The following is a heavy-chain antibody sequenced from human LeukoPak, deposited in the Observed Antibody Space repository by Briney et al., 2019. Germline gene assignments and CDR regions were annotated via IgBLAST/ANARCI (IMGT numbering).Heavy chain of an antibody. J-gene: IGHJ4*02. CDR3: AKGLLLWFGELSPSFDY. Sequence: GGSLRLSCAASGFTFSSYAMSWVRQAPGKGLKWVSVISGSGGRTYYADSLKGRFTISRDNSRNTVYLQMNSLRAEDTAVYYCAKGLLLWFGELSPSFDYWGQGTLVTVSS. CDR1: GFTFSSYA. D-gene: IGHD3-10*01. V-gene: IGHV3-23*01. CDR2: ISGSGGRT.